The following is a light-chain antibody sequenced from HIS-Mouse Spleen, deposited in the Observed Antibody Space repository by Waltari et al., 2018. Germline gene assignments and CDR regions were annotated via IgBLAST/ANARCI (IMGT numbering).Light chain of an antibody. CDR2: EGS. CDR3: CSYAGSSTWV. CDR1: SSDVGSYNL. V-gene: IGLV2-23*01. J-gene: IGLJ3*02. Sequence: QFALTQPASVSGSPGQSIPIPCTGTSSDVGSYNLVSWYQQHPGKAPKLMIYEGSKRPSGVSNRFSGSKSGNTASLTISGLQAEDEADYYCCSYAGSSTWVFGGGTKLTVL.